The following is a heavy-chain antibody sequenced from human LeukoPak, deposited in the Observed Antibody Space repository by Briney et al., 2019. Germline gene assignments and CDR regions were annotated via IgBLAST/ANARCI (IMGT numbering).Heavy chain of an antibody. D-gene: IGHD2-2*01. CDR2: IRHSGNT. CDR3: ARVRYCTSNTCFYDFDY. CDR1: GYSISTGYY. Sequence: PSETLSPTCTVSGYSISTGYYWGWIRQPPGKGLEWIGSIRHSGNTYYNPSLKSRVTMSVDTSKNQFSLKLSSVTAADTAIYYCARVRYCTSNTCFYDFDYWGQGTLVTVSS. J-gene: IGHJ4*02. V-gene: IGHV4-38-2*02.